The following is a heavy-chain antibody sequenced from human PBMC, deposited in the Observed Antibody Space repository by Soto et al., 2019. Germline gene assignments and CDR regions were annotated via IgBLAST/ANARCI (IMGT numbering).Heavy chain of an antibody. V-gene: IGHV4-34*01. CDR1: SGSFSCYY. Sequence: SETLSLTCSIYSGSFSCYYWIWIRQPPGKGLEWIAEISQSGNTNYSPSLKSRVSISIDTSKKQFSLNLASVSAADTAVYYCARAPKVSGSSQTRPDFWGQGTLVTVSS. D-gene: IGHD6-6*01. CDR2: ISQSGNT. J-gene: IGHJ4*02. CDR3: ARAPKVSGSSQTRPDF.